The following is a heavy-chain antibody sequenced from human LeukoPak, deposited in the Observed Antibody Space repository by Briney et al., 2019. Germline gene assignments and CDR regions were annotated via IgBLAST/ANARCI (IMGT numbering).Heavy chain of an antibody. CDR2: INPNSGGT. CDR3: ARFVVTMVRGAMGWFDP. D-gene: IGHD3-10*01. Sequence: GASVKVSCKASGYTFTGYYMHWVRQAPGQGLEWMGWINPNSGGTNYAQKFQGRVTMTRDTSISTAYMELSRLRSDDTAVYYCARFVVTMVRGAMGWFDPWGQGTLVTVSS. V-gene: IGHV1-2*02. CDR1: GYTFTGYY. J-gene: IGHJ5*02.